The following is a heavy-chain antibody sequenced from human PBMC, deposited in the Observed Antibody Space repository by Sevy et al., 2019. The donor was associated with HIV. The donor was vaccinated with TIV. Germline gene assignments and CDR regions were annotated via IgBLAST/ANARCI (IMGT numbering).Heavy chain of an antibody. V-gene: IGHV4-30-2*01. CDR3: ARGPPYTNSWPFDY. J-gene: IGHJ4*02. Sequence: SETLSLTCAVSGGSISSGDYSWSWIRQPPGKALEWIGYIYHRGSTYYNPSLKSRLTISVDRSKNQFSLRLSSVTAADTAVYYCARGPPYTNSWPFDYWGQGILVTLSS. CDR2: IYHRGST. D-gene: IGHD6-13*01. CDR1: GGSISSGDYS.